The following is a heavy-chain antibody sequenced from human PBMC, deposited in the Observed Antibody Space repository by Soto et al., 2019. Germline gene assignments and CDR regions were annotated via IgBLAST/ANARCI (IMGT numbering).Heavy chain of an antibody. Sequence: QVQLMQSGAEVKKPGASVKVSCKASGDTFTDYYIHWVRQAPGQGLEWMGTVNPSGGHTTYAQHFLGTGPMTRDTATSTLYMELTSLTSDDTAIYYCARGGHVVVVTAALDYWGQGTLVTVSS. D-gene: IGHD2-21*02. V-gene: IGHV1-46*01. CDR1: GDTFTDYY. CDR3: ARGGHVVVVTAALDY. CDR2: VNPSGGHT. J-gene: IGHJ4*02.